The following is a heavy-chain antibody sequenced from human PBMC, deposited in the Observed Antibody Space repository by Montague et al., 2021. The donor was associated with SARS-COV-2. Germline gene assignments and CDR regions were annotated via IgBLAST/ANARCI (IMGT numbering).Heavy chain of an antibody. CDR1: GESISGHF. J-gene: IGHJ3*02. CDR2: IYHSGGT. CDR3: ARRPGTFGAAFDI. D-gene: IGHD3-10*01. Sequence: SETLSLTCAVSGESISGHFWSWIRQPPGKGLEWIGLIYHSGGTYNGPSLKRRFSISVDTSKNQFSLKVTSVTAADTAVYYCARRPGTFGAAFDIWGLGTMVTVSS. V-gene: IGHV4-34*01.